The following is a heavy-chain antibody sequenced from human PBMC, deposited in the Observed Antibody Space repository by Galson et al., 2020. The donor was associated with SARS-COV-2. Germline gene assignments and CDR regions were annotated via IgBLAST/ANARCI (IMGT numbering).Heavy chain of an antibody. CDR1: GYSISTTNY. CDR3: ARQGVNMIVLVTVPGWFFDL. Sequence: SETLSLTCAVSGYSISTTNYWGWVRQPPGKGLEWIGSIYPSGSTYYNPSLKSRVTISLDTSRNQFSLTLHSVTAADTALYYCARQGVNMIVLVTVPGWFFDLWGRGTLVSGSS. CDR2: IYPSGST. D-gene: IGHD3-22*01. J-gene: IGHJ2*01. V-gene: IGHV4-38-2*01.